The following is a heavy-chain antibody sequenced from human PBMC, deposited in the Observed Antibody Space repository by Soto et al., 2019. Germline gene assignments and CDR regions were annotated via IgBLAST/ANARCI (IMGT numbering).Heavy chain of an antibody. CDR3: ARQTNFHGNNGFFDL. Sequence: SETLSLTCTVSGGSIYSSSYSWGWIRQPPGKGLEWIGSIYYSGSTSYNPSLKSRVTISVDTSKSQFSLKLSSVTAADTAVFYCARQTNFHGNNGFFDLWGQGTLVTVSS. V-gene: IGHV4-39*01. J-gene: IGHJ4*02. CDR2: IYYSGST. D-gene: IGHD1-20*01. CDR1: GGSIYSSSYS.